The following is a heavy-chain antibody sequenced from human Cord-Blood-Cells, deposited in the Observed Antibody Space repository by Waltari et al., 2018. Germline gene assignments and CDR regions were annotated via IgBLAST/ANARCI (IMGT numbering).Heavy chain of an antibody. J-gene: IGHJ6*02. V-gene: IGHV4-34*01. CDR2: INHNGST. D-gene: IGHD6-13*01. CDR1: GGSFSGYY. Sequence: QVQLQQWGAGLLKPSETLSLTCAVYGGSFSGYYWSWIRQPPGTGLEWIGEINHNGSTNYHPSLKSRVTISVDTSKNQFSLKLSSVTAADTAVYYCASQDVAAAGPYYYYYYGMDVWGQGTTVTVSS. CDR3: ASQDVAAAGPYYYYYYGMDV.